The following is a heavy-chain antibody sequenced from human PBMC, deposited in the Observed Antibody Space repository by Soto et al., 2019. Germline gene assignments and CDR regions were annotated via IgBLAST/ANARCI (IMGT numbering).Heavy chain of an antibody. Sequence: QVQLVQSGAEVKKPWSSVKVSCKASGGIFSTYAISWLRQAPGQGLEWLGGIIPIFGTPNYAQRFQGRVTITADESTSTDYMELSRLRSEDTAVYYCARDRDDYGSGNYYNRIDFWGQGTLVTVSS. V-gene: IGHV1-69*01. CDR3: ARDRDDYGSGNYYNRIDF. CDR1: GGIFSTYA. D-gene: IGHD3-10*01. J-gene: IGHJ4*02. CDR2: IIPIFGTP.